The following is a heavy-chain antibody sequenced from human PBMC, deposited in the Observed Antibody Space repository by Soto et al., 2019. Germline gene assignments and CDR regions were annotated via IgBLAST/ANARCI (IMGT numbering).Heavy chain of an antibody. D-gene: IGHD2-15*01. CDR2: INHSGST. CDR3: ARGVVVVVAAFSWFDP. Sequence: PSETLSLTCAVYGGSFSGYYWSWIRQPPGKGLEWIGEINHSGSTNYNPSLKSRVTISVDTSKIQFSLKLSSVTAADTAVYYCARGVVVVVAAFSWFDPWGQGTLVTVSS. J-gene: IGHJ5*02. V-gene: IGHV4-34*01. CDR1: GGSFSGYY.